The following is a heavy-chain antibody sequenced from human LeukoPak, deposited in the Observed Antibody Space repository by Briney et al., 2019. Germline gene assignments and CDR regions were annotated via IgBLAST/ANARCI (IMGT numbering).Heavy chain of an antibody. CDR3: ARASGGGSLDY. CDR1: GYTFSSYA. Sequence: GASVKVSCKASGYTFSSYAITWVRQAPGQGLEWMGWISSYSGNTNYAQKFQGRVTMTTDTSTGTAYMELRSLRPDDTAVYYCARASGGGSLDYWGQGTLVTVSS. CDR2: ISSYSGNT. J-gene: IGHJ4*02. D-gene: IGHD2-15*01. V-gene: IGHV1-18*01.